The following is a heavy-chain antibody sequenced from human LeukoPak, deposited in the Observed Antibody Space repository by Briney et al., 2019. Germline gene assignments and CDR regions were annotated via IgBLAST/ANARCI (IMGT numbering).Heavy chain of an antibody. CDR3: ARVGDFLDAFDI. J-gene: IGHJ3*02. CDR2: IYHSGST. Sequence: SQTLSLTCAVSGGSISSGGYSWSWIRQPPGKGLEWIGYIYHSGSTYYNPSLKSRVTMSVDRSKNQFSLKLSSVTAADTAVYYCARVGDFLDAFDIWGQGTMVTVSS. V-gene: IGHV4-30-2*01. D-gene: IGHD3-10*01. CDR1: GGSISSGGYS.